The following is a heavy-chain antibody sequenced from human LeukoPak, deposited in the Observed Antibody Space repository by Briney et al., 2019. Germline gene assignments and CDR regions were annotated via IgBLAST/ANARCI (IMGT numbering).Heavy chain of an antibody. CDR3: ARVGSSGAFCY. CDR2: IYYSGST. CDR1: GGSISSYY. D-gene: IGHD6-19*01. J-gene: IGHJ4*02. Sequence: SETLSLTCTVSGGSISSYYWSWIRQPPGKGLEWIGYIYYSGSTNYNPSFKSRVTISVDTSKNQFSLKLSSVTAADTAVYYCARVGSSGAFCYWGQGTLVSVSS. V-gene: IGHV4-59*01.